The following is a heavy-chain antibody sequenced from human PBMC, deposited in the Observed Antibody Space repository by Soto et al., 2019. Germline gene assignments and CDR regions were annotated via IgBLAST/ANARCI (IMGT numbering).Heavy chain of an antibody. D-gene: IGHD3-10*01. V-gene: IGHV5-51*01. J-gene: IGHJ4*02. CDR3: ARYLLQSTRLPRSGSYGPNFDY. CDR2: IYPGDSDT. Sequence: LGESLKISCKGSGYSFTSYWIGWVRQMPGKGLEWMGIIYPGDSDTRYSPSFQGQVTISADKSISTAYLQWSSLKASDTAMYYCARYLLQSTRLPRSGSYGPNFDYWGQGTLVTVS. CDR1: GYSFTSYW.